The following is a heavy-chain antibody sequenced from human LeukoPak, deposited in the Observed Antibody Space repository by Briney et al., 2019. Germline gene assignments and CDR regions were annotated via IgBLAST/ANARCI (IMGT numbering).Heavy chain of an antibody. CDR2: ISYDGSNK. CDR3: GEDISLGSGWLH. D-gene: IGHD6-19*01. V-gene: IGHV3-30-3*01. CDR1: GFTFSSYA. J-gene: IGHJ4*02. Sequence: GGSLRLSCAASGFTFSSYAMHWVRQAPGKGLEWVAVISYDGSNKFYADSVKGRFTLSRDNSKNTLYLQMNSLRAEDTAVYYCGEDISLGSGWLHWGQGTLVTVSS.